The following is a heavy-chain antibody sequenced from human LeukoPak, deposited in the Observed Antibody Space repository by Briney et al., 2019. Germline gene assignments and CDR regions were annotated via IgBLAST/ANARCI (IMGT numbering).Heavy chain of an antibody. CDR2: IVPIFGTA. Sequence: SAKVSCKASVVTLSSYAITSVRQSPGPGLKWMGGIVPIFGTADPAQKFQGRVTITSAESSPTTNMELGNLRSEDTAVYYCASQRGYSYGYVDYWGQGTLVTVSS. CDR1: VVTLSSYA. D-gene: IGHD5-18*01. CDR3: ASQRGYSYGYVDY. J-gene: IGHJ4*02. V-gene: IGHV1-69*13.